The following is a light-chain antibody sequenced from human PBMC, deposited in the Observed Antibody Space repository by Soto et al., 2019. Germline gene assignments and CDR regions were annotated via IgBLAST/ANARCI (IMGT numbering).Light chain of an antibody. CDR1: SSDVGGYNY. CDR2: DVS. CDR3: CSYGGSYTVV. J-gene: IGLJ2*01. V-gene: IGLV2-11*01. Sequence: QSALTQPRSVSGSPRQSATTSCTGTSSDVGGYNYVSWYQQHPGKAPKLMIYDVSKRPSGVPDRFSGSKSGNTASLTISGLQAEDEADYYCCSYGGSYTVVFGGGTKLTLL.